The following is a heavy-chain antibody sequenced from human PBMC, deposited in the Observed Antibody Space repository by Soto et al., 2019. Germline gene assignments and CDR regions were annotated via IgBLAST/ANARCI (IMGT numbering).Heavy chain of an antibody. CDR3: ARTTAVAGTPEFDY. J-gene: IGHJ4*02. D-gene: IGHD6-19*01. CDR1: GFTFSSFS. V-gene: IGHV3-30*09. Sequence: QVQLVESGGGVVQPGRSLRLSCAASGFTFSSFSLHWVRQAPGKGLEWLALISYDGSNKYNADSVKGRFAISRDNSKNTLYLQLNRLRPEDTGVYYCARTTAVAGTPEFDYWGQGTLVTVSS. CDR2: ISYDGSNK.